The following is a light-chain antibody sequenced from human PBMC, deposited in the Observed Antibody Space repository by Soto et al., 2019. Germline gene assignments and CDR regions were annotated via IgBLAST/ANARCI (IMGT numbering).Light chain of an antibody. V-gene: IGLV1-44*01. CDR3: AAWDDSLNGRV. CDR2: SNN. CDR1: SSNIGSNT. J-gene: IGLJ2*01. Sequence: QSVLTQPPSASGTPGQRVTNSCSGSSSNIGSNTVNWYQQLPGTAPKLLIYSNNQRPSGVPDRFSGSKSGTSASLAISGLQSEDEADYYCAAWDDSLNGRVFGGGTKVTVL.